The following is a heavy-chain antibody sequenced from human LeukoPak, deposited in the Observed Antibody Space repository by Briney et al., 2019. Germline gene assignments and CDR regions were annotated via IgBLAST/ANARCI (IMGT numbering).Heavy chain of an antibody. CDR1: GFTFSSYA. Sequence: GGSLRLSCAASGFTFSSYAMHWVRQAPGRGLEYVSAISSNGGSTYYANSVKGRFTISRDNSKNTLYLQMGSLRAEDMAVYYCARESSSYGDYEESVFDYWGQGTLVTVSS. V-gene: IGHV3-64*01. D-gene: IGHD4-17*01. CDR3: ARESSSYGDYEESVFDY. CDR2: ISSNGGST. J-gene: IGHJ4*02.